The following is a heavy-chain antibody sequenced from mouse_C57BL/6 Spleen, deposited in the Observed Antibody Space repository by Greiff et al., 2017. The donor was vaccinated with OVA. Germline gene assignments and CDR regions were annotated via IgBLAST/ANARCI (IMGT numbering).Heavy chain of an antibody. CDR3: ARRAYFMDY. D-gene: IGHD2-10*01. CDR1: GYTFTSYW. V-gene: IGHV1-55*01. CDR2: IYPGSGRT. Sequence: QVQLQQSGAELVKPGASVKMSCKASGYTFTSYWITWVKQRPGQGLEWIGDIYPGSGRTNYNENFKNKATLTVDTSSSTAYMQLSSLTSEDSAVYYCARRAYFMDYWGQGTSVTVSS. J-gene: IGHJ4*01.